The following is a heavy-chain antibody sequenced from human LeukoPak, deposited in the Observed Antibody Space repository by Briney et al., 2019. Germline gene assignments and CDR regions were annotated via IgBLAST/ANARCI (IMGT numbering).Heavy chain of an antibody. V-gene: IGHV3-7*01. CDR1: GFTFSRYW. Sequence: GGSLRLSCAASGFTFSRYWMSWVRQAPGKGLEWVASIKQDGGEKKFVDSVKGRFTISRDNAESSLYLQMNSLRAEDTAVYYCARVGEGTGSYYRYSDYWGQGTLVTVSS. CDR3: ARVGEGTGSYYRYSDY. D-gene: IGHD4-11*01. CDR2: IKQDGGEK. J-gene: IGHJ4*02.